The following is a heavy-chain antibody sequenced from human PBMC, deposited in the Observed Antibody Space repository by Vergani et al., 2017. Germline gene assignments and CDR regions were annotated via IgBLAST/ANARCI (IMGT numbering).Heavy chain of an antibody. Sequence: QVQLQQWGAGLLKPSETLSLTCAVYGGSFSGYYWSWIRQPPGKGLEWMGEINHSGSTNYNPSLKSRVTISVDTSKNQFSLKLSSVTAADTAVYYCARFHEMATIWGAFDIWGQGTMVTVSS. V-gene: IGHV4-34*01. CDR2: INHSGST. CDR3: ARFHEMATIWGAFDI. J-gene: IGHJ3*02. D-gene: IGHD5-24*01. CDR1: GGSFSGYY.